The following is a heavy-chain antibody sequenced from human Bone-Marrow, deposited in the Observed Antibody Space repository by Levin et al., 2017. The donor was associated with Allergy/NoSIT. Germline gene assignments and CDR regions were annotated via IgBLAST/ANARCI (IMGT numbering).Heavy chain of an antibody. CDR3: ASRGFSR. Sequence: GGSLRLSCVASGFTFSKFWMHWVRQVPGKGLVWVSRISSDGNVTNYADSVKGRFTVSRDNAKNTLYLQLNNLRVEDTAIYYCASRGFSRWGQGNLVTVSS. CDR1: GFTFSKFW. J-gene: IGHJ4*02. V-gene: IGHV3-74*01. D-gene: IGHD6-25*01. CDR2: ISSDGNVT.